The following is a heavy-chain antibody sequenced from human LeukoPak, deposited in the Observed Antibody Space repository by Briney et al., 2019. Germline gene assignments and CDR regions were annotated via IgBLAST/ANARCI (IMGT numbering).Heavy chain of an antibody. D-gene: IGHD3-22*01. J-gene: IGHJ4*02. CDR1: GGSISSGSYY. CDR3: ARSTWLLDK. Sequence: SQTLSLTCTVSGGSISSGSYYWSWIRQPAGKGLEWIGYIYYSGSTNYNPSLKSRVTISLDTSKNQFSLKLSSVTAADTAVYYCARSTWLLDKWGQGTLVTVSS. CDR2: IYYSGST. V-gene: IGHV4-61*10.